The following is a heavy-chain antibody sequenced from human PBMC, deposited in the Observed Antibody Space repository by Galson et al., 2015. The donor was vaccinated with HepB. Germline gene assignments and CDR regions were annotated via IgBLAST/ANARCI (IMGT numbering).Heavy chain of an antibody. D-gene: IGHD5-12*01. Sequence: SVKVSCKASGGAFSSYAISWVRQAPGQGLEWMGGITPMSGTANFAQKFQGRVTIVADESTSTAYMELSSLRSEDTAVYYCASPGPNYSGYDGNWHFDFWGRGTLVTVSS. CDR1: GGAFSSYA. V-gene: IGHV1-69*13. CDR2: ITPMSGTA. J-gene: IGHJ2*01. CDR3: ASPGPNYSGYDGNWHFDF.